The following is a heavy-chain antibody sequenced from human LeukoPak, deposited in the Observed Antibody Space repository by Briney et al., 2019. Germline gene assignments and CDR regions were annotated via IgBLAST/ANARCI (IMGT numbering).Heavy chain of an antibody. Sequence: GGSLRLSCAASGFTFSSYAMSWVRQAPGKGLEWVSAISGSGGSTYYADSVKGRFTISRDNSKNTLYLQMNSLRAEETAVYYCAKDRQWLYYFDYWGQGTLVTVSS. V-gene: IGHV3-23*01. CDR1: GFTFSSYA. J-gene: IGHJ4*02. CDR2: ISGSGGST. CDR3: AKDRQWLYYFDY. D-gene: IGHD6-19*01.